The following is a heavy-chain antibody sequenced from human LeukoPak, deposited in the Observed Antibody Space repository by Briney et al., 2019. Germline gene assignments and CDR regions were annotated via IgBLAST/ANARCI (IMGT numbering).Heavy chain of an antibody. D-gene: IGHD3-3*01. V-gene: IGHV1-69-2*01. CDR1: GYSFADFY. J-gene: IGHJ3*02. Sequence: ASVKISCKVSGYSFADFYMHWVQQAPGKGLEWMGLVDPGDGETKYAEKFQGRVTISADRSTDTVYLELSSPRSEDTAVYYCVRQTIFGDPDAFDIWGQGTLVAVSS. CDR3: VRQTIFGDPDAFDI. CDR2: VDPGDGET.